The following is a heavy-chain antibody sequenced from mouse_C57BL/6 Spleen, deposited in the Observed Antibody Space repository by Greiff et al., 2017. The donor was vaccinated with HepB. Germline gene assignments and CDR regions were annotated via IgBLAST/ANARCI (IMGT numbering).Heavy chain of an antibody. J-gene: IGHJ1*03. D-gene: IGHD1-1*01. CDR1: GFTFSDYG. V-gene: IGHV5-17*01. CDR3: AKIPYYYGSSGYFDV. Sequence: EVKVVESGGGLVKPGGSLKLSCAASGFTFSDYGMHWVRQAPEKGLEWVAYISSGSSTIYYADTVKGRFTISRDNAKNTLFLQMTSLRSEDTAMYYCAKIPYYYGSSGYFDVWGTGTTVTVSS. CDR2: ISSGSSTI.